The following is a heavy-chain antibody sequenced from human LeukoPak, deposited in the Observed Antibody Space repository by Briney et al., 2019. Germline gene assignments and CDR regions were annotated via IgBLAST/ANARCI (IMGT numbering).Heavy chain of an antibody. CDR3: ARGGVGNIMGFFDY. Sequence: AGGSLRLSCAASGFTFSDYYMSWIRQAPGKGLEWVSYISSSSSYTDYADSVKGRFTISRDNAKNSLNLQMNSLRAEDTAVYYCARGGVGNIMGFFDYWGQGTLVTVSS. CDR2: ISSSSSYT. CDR1: GFTFSDYY. J-gene: IGHJ4*02. V-gene: IGHV3-11*06. D-gene: IGHD1-26*01.